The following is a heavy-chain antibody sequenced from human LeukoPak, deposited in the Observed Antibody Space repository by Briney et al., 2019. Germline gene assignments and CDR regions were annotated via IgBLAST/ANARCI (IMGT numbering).Heavy chain of an antibody. J-gene: IGHJ4*02. CDR3: ARGPRRSWFGTIQAVDY. Sequence: GASVKVSCKASGYSFTSYDINWVRQATGQGLEWMGWMNPNSGNTGYAQKFQGRVTMTRNTSISTAYMELSRLRSDDTAVYYCARGPRRSWFGTIQAVDYWGQGTLVTVSS. CDR1: GYSFTSYD. D-gene: IGHD3-10*01. V-gene: IGHV1-8*01. CDR2: MNPNSGNT.